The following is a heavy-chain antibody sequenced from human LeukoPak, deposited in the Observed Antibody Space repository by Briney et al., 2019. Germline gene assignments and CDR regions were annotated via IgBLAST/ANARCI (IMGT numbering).Heavy chain of an antibody. CDR3: ARNLEVVAPAANSPRGYFDY. CDR1: GYTFTSYG. CDR2: ISAYNGNT. D-gene: IGHD2-2*01. J-gene: IGHJ4*02. V-gene: IGHV1-18*04. Sequence: GASVKVSCKASGYTFTSYGISWVRQAPGQGLEWMGWISAYNGNTNYAQKLQGRVTMTTDTSTSTAYMELRSLRSDDTAVYYCARNLEVVAPAANSPRGYFDYWGQGTLVTVSS.